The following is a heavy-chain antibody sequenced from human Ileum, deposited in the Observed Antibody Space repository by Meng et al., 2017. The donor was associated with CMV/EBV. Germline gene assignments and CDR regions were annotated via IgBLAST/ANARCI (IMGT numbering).Heavy chain of an antibody. Sequence: SFGGNYLSQIRQPPGKGLEWIVAIDHSASTNYNPSLKSRITISVDTSKNQFFLKLNSVTAADTAVYYCARDNGLSATSYSNPYFDYWGQGTLVTVSS. CDR3: ARDNGLSATSYSNPYFDY. J-gene: IGHJ4*02. V-gene: IGHV4-34*01. D-gene: IGHD2-15*01. CDR1: SFGGNY. CDR2: IDHSAST.